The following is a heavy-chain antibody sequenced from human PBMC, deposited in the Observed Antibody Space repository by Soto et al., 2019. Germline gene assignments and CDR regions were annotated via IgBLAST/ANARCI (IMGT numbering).Heavy chain of an antibody. CDR1: GFTFSDYY. J-gene: IGHJ4*02. CDR2: IDNSGTIK. V-gene: IGHV3-11*01. CDR3: ARIEGDCSGGSCYSGGFDY. Sequence: GGSLRLSCAASGFTFSDYYMTWIRQAPGKGLEWVSYIDNSGTIKYYADSVKGRFTISRDNTKNSLSLQMNSLGAEDTAIYYCARIEGDCSGGSCYSGGFDYWGQGALVTVSS. D-gene: IGHD2-15*01.